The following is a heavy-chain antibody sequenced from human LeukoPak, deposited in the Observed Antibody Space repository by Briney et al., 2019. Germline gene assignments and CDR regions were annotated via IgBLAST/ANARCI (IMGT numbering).Heavy chain of an antibody. J-gene: IGHJ5*02. CDR2: ISAGNGNI. Sequence: ASVKVSCKASGYTFITYAIHWVRQAPGQRLEWMGWISAGNGNIKYSQNLQGRVTITRDTSASTAYMELSSLRSEDTAVYYCARSPRDTNWFDPWGQGTLVTVSS. D-gene: IGHD1-14*01. CDR3: ARSPRDTNWFDP. CDR1: GYTFITYA. V-gene: IGHV1-3*01.